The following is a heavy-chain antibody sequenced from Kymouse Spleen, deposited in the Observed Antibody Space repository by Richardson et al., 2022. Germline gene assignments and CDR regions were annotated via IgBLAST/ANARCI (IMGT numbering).Heavy chain of an antibody. J-gene: IGHJ6*02. Sequence: QVQLVESGGGVVQPGRSLRLSCAASGFTFSSYGMHWVRQAPGKGLEWVAVISYDGSNKYYADSVKGRFTISRDNSKNTLYLQMNSLRAEDTAVYYCAKARDQGYYDFWSGYYRDYYYYGMDVWGQGTTVTVSS. V-gene: IGHV3-30*18. CDR1: GFTFSSYG. CDR3: AKARDQGYYDFWSGYYRDYYYYGMDV. D-gene: IGHD3-3*01. CDR2: ISYDGSNK.